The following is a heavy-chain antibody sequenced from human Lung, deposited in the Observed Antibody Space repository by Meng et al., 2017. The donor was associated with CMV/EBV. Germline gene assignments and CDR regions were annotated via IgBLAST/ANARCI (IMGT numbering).Heavy chain of an antibody. D-gene: IGHD3-3*01. CDR2: INHSGTT. V-gene: IGHV4-34*01. Sequence: SETLSLTCAVYGGSFSGYCWSWIRQPPGKGLEWIGEINHSGTTNYNPSLESRVTISVDTSKNQFSLKLSSVTAADTAVYYCARCFRGGGTQWRFGVFRSSYFFDYWGLGTLVTVSS. CDR3: ARCFRGGGTQWRFGVFRSSYFFDY. J-gene: IGHJ4*02. CDR1: GGSFSGYC.